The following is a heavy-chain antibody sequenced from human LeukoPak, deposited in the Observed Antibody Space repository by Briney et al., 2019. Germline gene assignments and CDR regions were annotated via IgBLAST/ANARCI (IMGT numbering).Heavy chain of an antibody. V-gene: IGHV1-69*06. D-gene: IGHD6-6*01. J-gene: IGHJ4*02. Sequence: SSVKVSCKASGGTFSSYAISWLRQAPGQGLEWMGRTIPIFGTANYAQKFQGRVTITADKSTSTAYMELSSLRSEDTAVYYCARESIAALPDYWGQGTLVTVSS. CDR1: GGTFSSYA. CDR2: TIPIFGTA. CDR3: ARESIAALPDY.